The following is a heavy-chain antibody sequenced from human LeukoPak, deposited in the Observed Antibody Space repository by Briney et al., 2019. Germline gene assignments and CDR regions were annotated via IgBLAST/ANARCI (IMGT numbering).Heavy chain of an antibody. J-gene: IGHJ3*02. V-gene: IGHV3-23*01. CDR2: ISGRGGST. CDR3: AKVKSSHQDYYDSSGHDAFDI. Sequence: PGGSLRLSCAASGFTSSSYAMSWVRQPPGKGLEWVSTISGRGGSTYYADSVKGRFTISRDNSKNTLYLQMNSPRAEDSAVYYCAKVKSSHQDYYDSSGHDAFDIWGQGTMVTVSS. CDR1: GFTSSSYA. D-gene: IGHD3-22*01.